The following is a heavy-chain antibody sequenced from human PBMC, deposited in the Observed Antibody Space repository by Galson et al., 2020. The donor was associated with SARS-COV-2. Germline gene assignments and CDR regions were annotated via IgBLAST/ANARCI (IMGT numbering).Heavy chain of an antibody. D-gene: IGHD3-10*01. CDR3: ARDSRTYYGSGDPGVYYYSYGMDV. Sequence: GESLKISCAASGFTLRDYYMSWISQAPGKGLEWVSYISSSGSTIYYADSVKGRFPTSRDNAKHSLYLQRNSLRAEDTAVYYCARDSRTYYGSGDPGVYYYSYGMDVGVQGTTVTVSS. J-gene: IGHJ6*02. CDR2: ISSSGSTI. CDR1: GFTLRDYY. V-gene: IGHV3-11*01.